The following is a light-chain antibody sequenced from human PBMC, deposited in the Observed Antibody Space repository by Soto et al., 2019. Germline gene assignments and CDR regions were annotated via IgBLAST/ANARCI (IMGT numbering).Light chain of an antibody. Sequence: EIVLTQSPGTLSLSPGEIATLSCGASQSISGSYLAWYQQKPGQAPRLLIYGASSRATYIPDRFSGSGSGADSTLYISRMEPDDFAVYSCQQDGISITFGHGTPLETK. CDR1: QSISGSY. CDR3: QQDGISIT. J-gene: IGKJ5*01. CDR2: GAS. V-gene: IGKV3-20*01.